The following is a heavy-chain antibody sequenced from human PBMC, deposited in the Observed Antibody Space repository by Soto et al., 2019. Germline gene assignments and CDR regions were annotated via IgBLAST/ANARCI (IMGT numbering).Heavy chain of an antibody. J-gene: IGHJ6*02. CDR3: AGGDLEYKTYGMDV. CDR2: IIPIFGTA. CDR1: GGTFSSYA. Sequence: SVKVSCKASGGTFSSYAISWVRQAPGQGLEWMGGIIPIFGTANYAQKFQGRVTITADESTSTAYMELSSLRSGDTAVYYCAGGDLEYKTYGMDVWGQGTTVTVSS. V-gene: IGHV1-69*13. D-gene: IGHD1-1*01.